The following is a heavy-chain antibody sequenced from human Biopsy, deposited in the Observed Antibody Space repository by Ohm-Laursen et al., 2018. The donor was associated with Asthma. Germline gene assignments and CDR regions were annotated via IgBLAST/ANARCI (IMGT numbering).Heavy chain of an antibody. V-gene: IGHV3-7*01. D-gene: IGHD3-3*01. CDR2: IKHDGSEK. J-gene: IGHJ1*01. Sequence: SLRLSCTASGFTFVDYCMSWVRQVPGQGLEWVANIKHDGSEKNRVDSLKGRFTISRDNAKNLLFLQMNSLRAEDTAVYYCARTFHFWSPYHAEHYQLWGQGTLVTVSS. CDR1: GFTFVDYC. CDR3: ARTFHFWSPYHAEHYQL.